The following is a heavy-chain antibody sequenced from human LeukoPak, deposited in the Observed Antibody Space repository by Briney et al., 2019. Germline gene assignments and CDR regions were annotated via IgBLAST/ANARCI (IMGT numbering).Heavy chain of an antibody. CDR3: ARRPIIAVPGTHYFDY. D-gene: IGHD6-19*01. CDR2: ISSSSSTI. CDR1: GFTFSSYS. J-gene: IGHJ4*02. V-gene: IGHV3-48*01. Sequence: GGSLRLSCAASGFTFSSYSMNWVRQAPGKGLEWVSYISSSSSTIYYADSVKGRFTISRDNAKNSLYLQMNSLRAEDTAVYYCARRPIIAVPGTHYFDYWGQGTLVTVSS.